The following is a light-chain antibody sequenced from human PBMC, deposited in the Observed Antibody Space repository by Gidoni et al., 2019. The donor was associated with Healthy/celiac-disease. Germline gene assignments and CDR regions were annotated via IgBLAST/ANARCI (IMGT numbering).Light chain of an antibody. J-gene: IGKJ1*01. V-gene: IGKV3-15*01. Sequence: ELVMTQSPATLSVSPGERATLSCRASQRVSSNLAWYQQKPGQAPRLLIYGASTRATGIPARCSGSGCGTEFTITISSLQSEDFAVYYCQQYNNWPGTFGQGTKVEIK. CDR3: QQYNNWPGT. CDR2: GAS. CDR1: QRVSSN.